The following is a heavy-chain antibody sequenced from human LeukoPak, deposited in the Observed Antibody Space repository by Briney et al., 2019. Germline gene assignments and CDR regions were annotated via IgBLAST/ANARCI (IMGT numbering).Heavy chain of an antibody. V-gene: IGHV4-34*01. J-gene: IGHJ5*02. Sequence: SETLSLTCAVYGGSFSGYYWSWIRQSPGKGLEWIGEINHSGSTNYNPSLKSRVTISVDTSKNQFSLKLSSVTAADTAVYYCARGVRGSSSCFTWFDPWGQGTLVTVSS. CDR1: GGSFSGYY. D-gene: IGHD6-13*01. CDR3: ARGVRGSSSCFTWFDP. CDR2: INHSGST.